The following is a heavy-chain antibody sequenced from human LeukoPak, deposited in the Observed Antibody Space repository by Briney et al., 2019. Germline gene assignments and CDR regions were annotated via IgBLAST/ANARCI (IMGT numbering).Heavy chain of an antibody. J-gene: IGHJ4*02. D-gene: IGHD3-22*01. CDR1: GGFLSSGSYY. CDR2: IYYSGST. Sequence: SETLSLTCTVSGGFLSSGSYYWGWIRQSPGKGLAWIGSIYYSGSTLYNASFESRVTMSVDTSKNQFSLKLSSVTAADTAVYYCSRQVVGNDYWGQGTLVTVSS. CDR3: SRQVVGNDY. V-gene: IGHV4-39*01.